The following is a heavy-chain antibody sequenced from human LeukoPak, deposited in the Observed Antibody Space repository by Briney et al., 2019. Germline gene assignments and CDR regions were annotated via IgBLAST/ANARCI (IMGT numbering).Heavy chain of an antibody. CDR2: MNPNMGNT. D-gene: IGHD2-21*01. J-gene: IGHJ3*02. Sequence: AAVKVSCKASGYTFTSYDINWVRQATGQGREWMGWMNPNMGNTSYAQKCQGRVTITRNTSISTAYTKLSSLRSEDTAVSYCATGPPLAYCAGDCYSGLAFDIWGQGTLVTVSS. CDR1: GYTFTSYD. CDR3: ATGPPLAYCAGDCYSGLAFDI. V-gene: IGHV1-8*03.